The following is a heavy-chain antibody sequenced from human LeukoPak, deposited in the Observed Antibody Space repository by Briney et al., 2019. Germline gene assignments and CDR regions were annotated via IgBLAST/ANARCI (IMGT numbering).Heavy chain of an antibody. CDR3: ARGTYYDILTGYSSGYYYTDY. CDR2: ISYDGSNK. J-gene: IGHJ4*02. D-gene: IGHD3-9*01. V-gene: IGHV3-30*03. Sequence: PGRSLRLSCAASGFTFSSYGMHWVRQAPGKGLEWVAVISYDGSNKYYADSVKGRFTISRDNSKNTLYLQMNSLRAEDTAVYYCARGTYYDILTGYSSGYYYTDYWGQGTLVTVSS. CDR1: GFTFSSYG.